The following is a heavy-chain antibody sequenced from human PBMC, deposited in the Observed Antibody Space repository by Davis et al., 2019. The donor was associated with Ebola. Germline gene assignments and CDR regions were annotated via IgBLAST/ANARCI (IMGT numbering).Heavy chain of an antibody. CDR3: VRSNWNFGSHFDY. CDR2: IFPGDSDT. CDR1: GYDFTNYW. D-gene: IGHD1-7*01. V-gene: IGHV5-51*01. Sequence: GESLKISCETSGYDFTNYWIGWVRQMPGKGLEWMGVIFPGDSDTRYSPSFQGQVTISADKSTSTAYLQWTSLKASDTAMYYCVRSNWNFGSHFDYWGRGTLVTVSS. J-gene: IGHJ4*02.